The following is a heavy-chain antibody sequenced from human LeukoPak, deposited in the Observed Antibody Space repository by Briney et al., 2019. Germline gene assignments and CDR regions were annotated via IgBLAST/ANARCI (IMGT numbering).Heavy chain of an antibody. D-gene: IGHD6-19*01. Sequence: PSETLSLTCTVSGGSISSDSYYWGWIRQPPGKGLEWIGSIYYSGNTYYNSSLKSRVTISIDTSKNQFSLKLSSVTAADTAVYYCARGLGYSSGWYGWGYWGQGTLVTVSS. J-gene: IGHJ4*02. CDR3: ARGLGYSSGWYGWGY. CDR1: GGSISSDSYY. V-gene: IGHV4-39*07. CDR2: IYYSGNT.